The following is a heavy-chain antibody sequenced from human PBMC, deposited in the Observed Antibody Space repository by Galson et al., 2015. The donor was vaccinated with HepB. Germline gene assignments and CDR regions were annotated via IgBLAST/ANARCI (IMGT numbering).Heavy chain of an antibody. D-gene: IGHD5-18*01. V-gene: IGHV1-69*04. Sequence: SVKVSCKASGGTFSSYAISWVRQAPGQGLEWMGRIIPILGIANYAQKFQGRVTITADKSTSTAYMELSSLRSEDTAVYYCARDRLDTGGDYWGQGTLVTVSS. J-gene: IGHJ4*02. CDR2: IIPILGIA. CDR1: GGTFSSYA. CDR3: ARDRLDTGGDY.